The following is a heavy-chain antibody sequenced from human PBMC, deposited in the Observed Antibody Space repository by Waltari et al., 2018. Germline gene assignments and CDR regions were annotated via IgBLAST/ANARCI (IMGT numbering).Heavy chain of an antibody. CDR3: SRQVLGYCTSAACRRLES. Sequence: QLQESGPGLVKPSATLSLTCGVSGYALNRGFYLGWFRQPPGKGLEWVATVYHDGTTFYNPSLNSRATTSMDTSRNQFSLKLRSVTAADTAVYFCSRQVLGYCTSAACRRLESWGQGTLVTVSS. CDR2: VYHDGTT. J-gene: IGHJ4*02. CDR1: GYALNRGFY. V-gene: IGHV4-38-2*01. D-gene: IGHD2-2*03.